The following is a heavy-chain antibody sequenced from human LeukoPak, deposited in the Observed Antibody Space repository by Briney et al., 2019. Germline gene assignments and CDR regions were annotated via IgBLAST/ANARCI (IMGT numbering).Heavy chain of an antibody. CDR3: AREDSSGYYDY. Sequence: PSETLSLTCTVSGGSISNYYWSWMRQPPGKGLEWIGYIYYTGSTNYNPSLQSRVTMSVDTSKNQFSLKLSSVTAADTAVYYCAREDSSGYYDYWGQGTLVTVSS. D-gene: IGHD3-22*01. J-gene: IGHJ4*02. CDR1: GGSISNYY. CDR2: IYYTGST. V-gene: IGHV4-59*01.